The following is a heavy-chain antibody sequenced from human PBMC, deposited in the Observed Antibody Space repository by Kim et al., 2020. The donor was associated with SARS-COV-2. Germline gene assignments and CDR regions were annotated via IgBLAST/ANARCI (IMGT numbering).Heavy chain of an antibody. CDR2: INPNSGGT. CDR1: GYTFTGYY. CDR3: ARDLMVTPTYYYYGMDV. V-gene: IGHV1-2*02. J-gene: IGHJ6*02. D-gene: IGHD2-21*02. Sequence: ASVKVSCKASGYTFTGYYMHWVRQAPGQGLEWMGWINPNSGGTNYAQKFQGRGTMTRDTSISTAYMELSRLRSDDTAVYYCARDLMVTPTYYYYGMDVWGQGATITVSS.